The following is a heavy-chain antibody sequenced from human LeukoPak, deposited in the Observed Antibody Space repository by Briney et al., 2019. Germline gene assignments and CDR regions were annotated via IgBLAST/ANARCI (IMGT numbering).Heavy chain of an antibody. CDR1: GFTFSSYW. Sequence: GGSLRLSCAASGFTFSSYWMSWVRQAPGKGLEGVANIKQDGSEKYYVDSVKGRFTISRDDAKNSLYLQMNSLRAEDTAVYYCAREIPKIAARPGPPDYWGQGTLVTVSS. V-gene: IGHV3-7*01. J-gene: IGHJ4*02. CDR3: AREIPKIAARPGPPDY. CDR2: IKQDGSEK. D-gene: IGHD6-6*01.